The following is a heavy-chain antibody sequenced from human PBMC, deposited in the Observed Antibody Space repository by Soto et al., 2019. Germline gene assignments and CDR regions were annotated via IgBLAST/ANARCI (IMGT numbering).Heavy chain of an antibody. Sequence: VGSLRLSCAASGFTFSSYAMSWVSQAPGKGLEWVSAISGSGGSTYYADSVKGRFTISRDNSKNTLYLQMNSLRAEDTAVYYCAKDPAPYYYDSSGYYDYWGQGTLVTVSS. J-gene: IGHJ4*02. D-gene: IGHD3-22*01. CDR3: AKDPAPYYYDSSGYYDY. CDR2: ISGSGGST. CDR1: GFTFSSYA. V-gene: IGHV3-23*01.